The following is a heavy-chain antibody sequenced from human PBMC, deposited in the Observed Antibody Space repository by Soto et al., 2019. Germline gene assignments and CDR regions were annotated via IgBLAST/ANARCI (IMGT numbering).Heavy chain of an antibody. J-gene: IGHJ4*02. Sequence: QLQLQESGPGLVKASETLSLTCTVSGVSISNSSYYWGWIRRPPGKGLEWIGTIYYSGITYYNPSLKSRGTISVDTSKNQCSLKLTSVTAADTAVYYCARHGSNWGQGTLVTVSS. CDR1: GVSISNSSYY. CDR3: ARHGSN. V-gene: IGHV4-39*01. CDR2: IYYSGIT.